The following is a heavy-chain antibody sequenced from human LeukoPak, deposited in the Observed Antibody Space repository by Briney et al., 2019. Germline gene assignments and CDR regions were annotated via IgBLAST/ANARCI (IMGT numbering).Heavy chain of an antibody. D-gene: IGHD6-13*01. CDR2: IYYSGST. CDR1: GGSISSSSYY. V-gene: IGHV4-39*01. Sequence: SETLSLTCTVSGGSISSSSYYRGWIRQPPGKGLEWIGSIYYSGSTYYNPSLKSRVTISVDTSKNQFSLKLSSVTAADTAVYYCARHAAILGYTRGQVYYYYMDVWGKGTTVTVSS. J-gene: IGHJ6*03. CDR3: ARHAAILGYTRGQVYYYYMDV.